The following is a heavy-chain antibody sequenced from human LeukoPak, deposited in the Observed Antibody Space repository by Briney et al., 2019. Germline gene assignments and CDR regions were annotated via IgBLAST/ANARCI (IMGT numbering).Heavy chain of an antibody. CDR3: VYTFDF. CDR1: GFTFSSYG. D-gene: IGHD4-11*01. Sequence: GGSLRLSCAASGFTFSSYGMHWVRQAPGKGLEWVSYISSSSRTIYYAGSVKGRFTISRDNAENSLYLQMNSLRAEDTAVYYCVYTFDFWGQGTLVTVSS. V-gene: IGHV3-48*01. CDR2: ISSSSRTI. J-gene: IGHJ4*02.